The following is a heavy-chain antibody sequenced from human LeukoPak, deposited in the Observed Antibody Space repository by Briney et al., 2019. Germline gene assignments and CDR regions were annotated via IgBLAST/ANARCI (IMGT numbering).Heavy chain of an antibody. CDR1: GLTFTNHG. CDR2: VRNDGFDT. J-gene: IGHJ6*02. CDR3: ARDEGYCSRTSCYGASKGMDL. D-gene: IGHD2-2*01. Sequence: GSLRLSCVTSGLTFTNHGFHWLRQAADKGLEWVAFVRNDGFDTYHSNSVKGRFSISRDDSKNTVYLQMNSLRAEDTAAYYCARDEGYCSRTSCYGASKGMDLWGQGTAVIVSS. V-gene: IGHV3-30*02.